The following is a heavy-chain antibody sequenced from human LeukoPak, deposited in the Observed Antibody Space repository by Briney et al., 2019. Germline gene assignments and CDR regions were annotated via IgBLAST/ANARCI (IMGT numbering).Heavy chain of an antibody. V-gene: IGHV4-39*07. CDR2: IHYSGRT. Sequence: SETLSLTCSVSSGSIISNNDYWGWIRQPPGKGLEWIATIHYSGRTYYNPSLKSRGTNTVDTSQNQFSLRLSSLTAADTAVYYCARDDTHYDSSGYYPRGAFDIWGQGTMVTVSS. D-gene: IGHD3-22*01. J-gene: IGHJ3*02. CDR3: ARDDTHYDSSGYYPRGAFDI. CDR1: SGSIISNNDY.